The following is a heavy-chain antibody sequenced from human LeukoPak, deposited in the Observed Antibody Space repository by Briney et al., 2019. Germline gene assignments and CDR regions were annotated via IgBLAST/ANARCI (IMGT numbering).Heavy chain of an antibody. V-gene: IGHV3-23*01. J-gene: IGHJ6*02. Sequence: GGSLRLSCAASGITFSNYIMSWVRQAPGKGLKWVSTISGNGGYTYYADSVKGRFTISRANSKNTLYLQMNSLRAEDTAVYYCAKLGSGWHGGGMDVWGQGTTVIVSS. CDR1: GITFSNYI. CDR2: ISGNGGYT. D-gene: IGHD6-19*01. CDR3: AKLGSGWHGGGMDV.